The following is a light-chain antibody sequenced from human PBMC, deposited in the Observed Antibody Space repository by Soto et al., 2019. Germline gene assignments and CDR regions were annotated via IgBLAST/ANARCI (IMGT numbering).Light chain of an antibody. CDR3: QHYNNWPPIT. J-gene: IGKJ5*01. CDR1: QSPSSN. V-gene: IGKV3-15*01. CDR2: GAV. Sequence: VMTQSPATLSVSPGERVTLSCRASQSPSSNIAWYQQKPGQAPRLLIYGAVTRPTGVPARFSGSEAGTEFTITISDLQSEDFAVYYCQHYNNWPPITFGQGTRLEIK.